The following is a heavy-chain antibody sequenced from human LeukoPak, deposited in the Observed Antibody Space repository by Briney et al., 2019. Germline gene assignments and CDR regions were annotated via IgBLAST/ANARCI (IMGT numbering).Heavy chain of an antibody. CDR1: AYTFTGCY. D-gene: IGHD3-9*01. CDR2: INPNSGGT. J-gene: IGHJ4*02. CDR3: ATGRLRYFDWSNYYFDY. Sequence: ASVKVSCKASAYTFTGCYLHWVRQAPGQGLEWMGWINPNSGGTNYAQKFQGRVTMTEDTSTDTAYMELSSLRSEDTAVYYCATGRLRYFDWSNYYFDYWGQGTLVTVSS. V-gene: IGHV1-2*02.